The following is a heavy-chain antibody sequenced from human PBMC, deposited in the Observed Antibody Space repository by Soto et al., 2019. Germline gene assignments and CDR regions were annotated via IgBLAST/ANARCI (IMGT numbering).Heavy chain of an antibody. D-gene: IGHD6-13*01. J-gene: IGHJ4*02. CDR3: ARRYSSSFDY. Sequence: QVQLQESGPGLVKPSETLSLTCTVSGGSIGSYYWSWIRQPPGKGLEWIGYIYYSGSTNYNPSLKSRVTISVDTSKNQFSLKLSSVTAADTAVYYCARRYSSSFDYWGQGTLVTVSS. CDR2: IYYSGST. V-gene: IGHV4-59*08. CDR1: GGSIGSYY.